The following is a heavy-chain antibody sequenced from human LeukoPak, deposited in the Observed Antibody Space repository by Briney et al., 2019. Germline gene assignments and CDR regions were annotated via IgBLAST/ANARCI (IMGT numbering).Heavy chain of an antibody. D-gene: IGHD4-11*01. CDR2: IYPGDSDT. V-gene: IGHV5-51*01. CDR3: ARFPGLTTVTLDY. J-gene: IGHJ4*02. Sequence: PGGSLRLSCKASGYRFTIYWMAWVRQMPGKGLGTVGIIYPGDSDTRYSPSFQGQVTISADKSINTAYLQWSSLKASDTTMYYCARFPGLTTVTLDYWGQGTLVTVSS. CDR1: GYRFTIYW.